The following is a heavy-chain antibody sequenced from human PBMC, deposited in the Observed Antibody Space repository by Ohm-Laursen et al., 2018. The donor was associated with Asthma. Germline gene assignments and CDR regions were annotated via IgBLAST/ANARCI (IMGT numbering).Heavy chain of an antibody. CDR2: ISGSGGST. CDR3: VLAYCGGDCYASDAFDI. Sequence: GSLRLSCSASGFTFSSYAMSWVRQAPGKGLEWVSAISGSGGSTYYADSVKGRFTISRDNSKNTLYLQMNSLRAEDTAVYYCVLAYCGGDCYASDAFDIWGQGTMVTVSS. J-gene: IGHJ3*02. D-gene: IGHD2-21*02. V-gene: IGHV3-23*01. CDR1: GFTFSSYA.